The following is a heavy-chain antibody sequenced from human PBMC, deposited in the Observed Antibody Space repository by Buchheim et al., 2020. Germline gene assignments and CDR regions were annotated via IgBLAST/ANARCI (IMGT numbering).Heavy chain of an antibody. CDR3: ARDLPPQIPWYYYGSGSYYKAGMDV. D-gene: IGHD3-10*01. CDR2: ISSSSSYI. Sequence: EVQLVESGGGLVKPGGSLRLSCAASGFTFSSYSMNWVRQAPGKGLEWVSSISSSSSYIYYADSVKGRFTISRDNAKNSLYLQMNSLRAEDTAVYYCARDLPPQIPWYYYGSGSYYKAGMDVWGQGTT. CDR1: GFTFSSYS. J-gene: IGHJ6*02. V-gene: IGHV3-21*01.